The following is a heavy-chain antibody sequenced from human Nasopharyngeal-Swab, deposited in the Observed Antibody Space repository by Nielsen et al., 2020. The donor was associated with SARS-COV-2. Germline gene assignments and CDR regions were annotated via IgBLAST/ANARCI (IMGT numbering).Heavy chain of an antibody. CDR3: ARSAANDAFDI. CDR1: GYSFTSYW. D-gene: IGHD5-18*01. CDR2: IYPGDSDT. V-gene: IGHV5-51*01. Sequence: GGSLRLSCKGSGYSFTSYWIGWVRQMPGKGLEWMGIIYPGDSDTRYSPSFQGQVTISADKSISTAYLQWSSLKASDTAMYYCARSAANDAFDIWGQGTMVTVSS. J-gene: IGHJ3*02.